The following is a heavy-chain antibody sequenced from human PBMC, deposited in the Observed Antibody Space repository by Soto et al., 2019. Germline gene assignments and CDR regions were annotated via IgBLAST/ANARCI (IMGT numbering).Heavy chain of an antibody. V-gene: IGHV3-23*01. Sequence: SVKGRFSICRDNPKNTLYLQMNSLRAEDTAVYYCARGWIAVADQANDDWGQGTLVTVSS. D-gene: IGHD6-19*01. CDR3: ARGWIAVADQANDD. J-gene: IGHJ4*02.